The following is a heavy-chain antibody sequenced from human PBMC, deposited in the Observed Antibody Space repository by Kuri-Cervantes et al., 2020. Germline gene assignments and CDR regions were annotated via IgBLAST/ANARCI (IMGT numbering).Heavy chain of an antibody. CDR3: ARARWFGELFHQKSYGMDV. Sequence: GGSLRLSCAASGFTFSSYSMNWVRQAPGKGLEWVSSISSSSSYIYYADSVKGRFTISRDNAKNSLYLQMNSLRAEDTAVYYCARARWFGELFHQKSYGMDVWGQGTTVTVSS. J-gene: IGHJ6*02. CDR2: ISSSSSYI. V-gene: IGHV3-21*04. D-gene: IGHD3-10*01. CDR1: GFTFSSYS.